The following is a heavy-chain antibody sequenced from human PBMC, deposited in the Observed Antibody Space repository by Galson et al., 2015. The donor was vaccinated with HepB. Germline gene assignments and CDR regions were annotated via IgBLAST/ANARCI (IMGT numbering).Heavy chain of an antibody. J-gene: IGHJ4*02. CDR1: GYTFTNYA. D-gene: IGHD3-22*01. V-gene: IGHV7-4-1*02. CDR2: INTNTGNP. Sequence: SVKVSCKASGYTFTNYAMNGVRQAPGQGLEWMGWINTNTGNPTCAQGYTGRFVFSLDSSVSTAYLQISSLKAEDTALYYCARDYYDSSSDYWGQGTLVTVSS. CDR3: ARDYYDSSSDY.